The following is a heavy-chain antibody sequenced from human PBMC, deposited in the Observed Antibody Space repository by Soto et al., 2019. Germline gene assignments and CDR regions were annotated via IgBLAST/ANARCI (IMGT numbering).Heavy chain of an antibody. V-gene: IGHV1-18*01. D-gene: IGHD2-2*01. CDR1: GYTFTSYG. J-gene: IGHJ4*02. CDR3: ARDIVVVPAAPRTFDY. CDR2: ISAYNGNT. Sequence: GASGKVSCKASGYTFTSYGISWVRQAPGQGLEWMGWISAYNGNTNYAQKLQGRVTMTTDTSTSTAYMELRSLRSDDTAVYYCARDIVVVPAAPRTFDYWGQGTLVTVSS.